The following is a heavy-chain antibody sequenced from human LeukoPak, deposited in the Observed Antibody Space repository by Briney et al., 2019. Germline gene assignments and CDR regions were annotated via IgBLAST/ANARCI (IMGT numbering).Heavy chain of an antibody. V-gene: IGHV4-61*01. CDR3: ARGREYSSSWYALGY. J-gene: IGHJ4*02. CDR2: IYYSGST. D-gene: IGHD6-13*01. CDR1: GGSVSSGSYY. Sequence: SETLSLTCTVSGGSVSSGSYYWSWIRQPPGKGLEWIGYIYYSGSTNYNPSLKSRVTISVDTSRNQFSLKLSSVTAADTAVYYCARGREYSSSWYALGYWGQGTLVTVSS.